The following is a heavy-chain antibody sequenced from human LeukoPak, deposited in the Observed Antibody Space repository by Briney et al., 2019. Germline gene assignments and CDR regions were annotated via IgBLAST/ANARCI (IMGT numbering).Heavy chain of an antibody. CDR2: INPNSGGT. CDR1: GYTFTGYY. V-gene: IGHV1-2*04. D-gene: IGHD1-26*01. Sequence: VASVKVSCKASGYTFTGYYMHWVRQAPGQGLEWMGWINPNSGGTNYAQKFQGWVTMTRDTSISTAYMELSRLRSDDTAVYYCARDSGSGNNDYWGQGTLVTVSS. J-gene: IGHJ4*02. CDR3: ARDSGSGNNDY.